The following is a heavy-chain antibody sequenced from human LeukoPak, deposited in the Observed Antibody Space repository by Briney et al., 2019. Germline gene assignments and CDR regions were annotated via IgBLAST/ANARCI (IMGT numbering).Heavy chain of an antibody. V-gene: IGHV4-30-4*08. CDR3: AREDLWGCSGGYCLAPRYFDL. CDR1: GGSISSGDYY. J-gene: IGHJ2*01. Sequence: MPSETLSLTCTVSGGSISSGDYYWTWIRQPPGKGLEWIGYIYYSGSASYSPSLKSRLTISVDTSKNQFSLKLSSVTAADTAVYYCAREDLWGCSGGYCLAPRYFDLWGRGTLVTVSS. CDR2: IYYSGSA. D-gene: IGHD2-15*01.